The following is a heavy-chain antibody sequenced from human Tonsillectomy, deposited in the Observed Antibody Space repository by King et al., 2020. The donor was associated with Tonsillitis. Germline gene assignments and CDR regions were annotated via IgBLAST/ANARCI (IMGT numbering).Heavy chain of an antibody. V-gene: IGHV3-64D*06. D-gene: IGHD3-10*01. CDR3: VKGGYGSGSYYNSFDY. CDR2: ISSNGGST. J-gene: IGHJ4*02. CDR1: VFTFSSYA. Sequence: QLVQSGGGLVQPGGSLRLSCSASVFTFSSYAMHWVRQAPGKGLEYVSAISSNGGSTYYADSVKGRFTISRDNSKNTLYLQMSSLRAEDTAVYYCVKGGYGSGSYYNSFDYWGQGTLVTVSS.